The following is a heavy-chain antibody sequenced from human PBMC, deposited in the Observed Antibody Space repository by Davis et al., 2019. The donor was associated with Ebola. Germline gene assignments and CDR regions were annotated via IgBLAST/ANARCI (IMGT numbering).Heavy chain of an antibody. CDR2: INSDGSST. CDR1: GFTFSSYW. CDR3: ARNSGSYLGPGY. Sequence: GESLKISCAASGFTFSSYWMHWVRQAPGKGLVWVSRINSDGSSTSYADSVKGRFTISRDNSKNTLYLQMNSLRAEDTAVYYCARNSGSYLGPGYWGQGTLVTVSS. V-gene: IGHV3-74*01. J-gene: IGHJ4*02. D-gene: IGHD1-26*01.